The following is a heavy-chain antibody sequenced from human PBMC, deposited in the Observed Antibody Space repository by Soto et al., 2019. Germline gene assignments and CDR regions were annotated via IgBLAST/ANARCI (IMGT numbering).Heavy chain of an antibody. V-gene: IGHV3-15*01. D-gene: IGHD1-26*01. J-gene: IGHJ4*02. Sequence: EVQLVESGGGLVKPGGSLRLSCAASGFTFSNAWMSWVRQAPGKGLEWIGRIKSKTEGGTTDYAAPVKDRFTISRDDSKAKLYLQINSLKTEDTAVYFCTTLGGATGWDYWGQGTLVTVSS. CDR1: GFTFSNAW. CDR3: TTLGGATGWDY. CDR2: IKSKTEGGTT.